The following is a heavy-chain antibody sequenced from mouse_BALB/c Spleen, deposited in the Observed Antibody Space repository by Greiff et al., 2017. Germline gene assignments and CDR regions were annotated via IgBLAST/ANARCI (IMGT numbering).Heavy chain of an antibody. Sequence: VQLQESGPGLVAPSQSLSITCTASGFSLTGYGVNWVRQPPGKGLEWLGMIWGDGSTDYNSALKSRLSISKDNSKSQVFLKMNSLQTDDTARYYCASNYGSSSGFAYWGQGTLVTVSA. J-gene: IGHJ3*01. CDR1: GFSLTGYG. D-gene: IGHD1-1*01. CDR3: ASNYGSSSGFAY. CDR2: IWGDGST. V-gene: IGHV2-6-7*01.